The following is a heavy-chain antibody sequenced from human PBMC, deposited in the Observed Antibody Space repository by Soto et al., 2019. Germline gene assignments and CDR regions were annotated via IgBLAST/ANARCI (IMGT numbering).Heavy chain of an antibody. V-gene: IGHV5-51*01. CDR3: ATAYVYDFENSNYYRDAFDI. CDR1: GYSFSFYW. J-gene: IGHJ3*02. Sequence: GESLKISCKASGYSFSFYWIGWVRQMPGKGLEWMAIMYPDDSDIRYSPSFEAHVPISADKSTSTAFLQWSSLKASDTAMYYCATAYVYDFENSNYYRDAFDIWGQGKLVTVSS. CDR2: MYPDDSDI. D-gene: IGHD3-22*01.